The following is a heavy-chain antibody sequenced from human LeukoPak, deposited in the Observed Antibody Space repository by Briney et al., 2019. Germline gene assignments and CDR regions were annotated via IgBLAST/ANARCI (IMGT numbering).Heavy chain of an antibody. CDR3: ARDQTRLYYYDSSGYYPDAFDI. V-gene: IGHV1-2*02. D-gene: IGHD3-22*01. CDR2: INPNSGGT. CDR1: GYTFTGYY. Sequence: ASVKVSCKTSGYTFTGYYMHWVRQAPGQGLEWMGWINPNSGGTNYAQKFQGRVTMTRDTSISTAYMELSRLRSDDTAVYYCARDQTRLYYYDSSGYYPDAFDIWGQGTMVTVYS. J-gene: IGHJ3*02.